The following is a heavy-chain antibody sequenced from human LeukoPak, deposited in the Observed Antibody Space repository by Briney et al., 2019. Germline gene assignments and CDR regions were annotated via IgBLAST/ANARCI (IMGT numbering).Heavy chain of an antibody. Sequence: SETLSLTCAVYGGSFSGYYWSWIRQPPGKGLEWIGEINHSGSTNYNPSLKSRVTISVDTSKNQFSLKLSSVTAADTAVYYCARGSDFGGRAFDIWGQGTMVTVSS. D-gene: IGHD4-23*01. J-gene: IGHJ3*02. CDR2: INHSGST. V-gene: IGHV4-34*01. CDR1: GGSFSGYY. CDR3: ARGSDFGGRAFDI.